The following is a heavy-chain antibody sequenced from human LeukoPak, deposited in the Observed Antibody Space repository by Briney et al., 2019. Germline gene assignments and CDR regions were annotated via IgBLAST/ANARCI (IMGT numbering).Heavy chain of an antibody. CDR2: IYYTMST. CDR3: ARGRDGYKFDY. V-gene: IGHV4-59*01. D-gene: IGHD5-24*01. CDR1: GGSISSYY. J-gene: IGHJ4*02. Sequence: SETLSLTCTVSGGSISSYYWTWIRQPPGKGLDWIGYIYYTMSTNYNPSLKSRVTISLDTSKREFSLRLSSVTAADTAVYYCARGRDGYKFDYWGQGTLVAVSS.